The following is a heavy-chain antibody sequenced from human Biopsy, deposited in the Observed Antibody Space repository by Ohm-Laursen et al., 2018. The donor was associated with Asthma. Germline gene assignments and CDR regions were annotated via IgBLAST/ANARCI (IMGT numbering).Heavy chain of an antibody. CDR2: VNTGNGDT. J-gene: IGHJ3*01. V-gene: IGHV1-3*04. Sequence: SVKVSCNASGYNFISFAIHWVRQAPGQRLEWMGWVNTGNGDTKYSQKFQGRVTITRDTSASTAYMELRSLRSEDTATYYCARTYYDFLTGQVKDVFGVWGQGTMVTASS. CDR1: GYNFISFA. D-gene: IGHD3-9*01. CDR3: ARTYYDFLTGQVKDVFGV.